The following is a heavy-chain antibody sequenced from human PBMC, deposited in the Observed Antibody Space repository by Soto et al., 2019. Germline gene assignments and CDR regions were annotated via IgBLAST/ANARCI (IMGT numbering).Heavy chain of an antibody. CDR3: ARVPMVRGVIVPHFDY. D-gene: IGHD3-10*01. CDR1: GLTFSDYY. CDR2: ISSSSSYT. J-gene: IGHJ4*02. Sequence: PGGSLRLSCAASGLTFSDYYMSWIRQAPGKGLEWVSYISSSSSYTNYADSVKGRFTISRDNAKNSLYLQMNSLRAEDTAVYYCARVPMVRGVIVPHFDYWGQGT. V-gene: IGHV3-11*05.